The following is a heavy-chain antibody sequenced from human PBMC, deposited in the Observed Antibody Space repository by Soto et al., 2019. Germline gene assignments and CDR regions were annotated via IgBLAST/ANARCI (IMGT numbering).Heavy chain of an antibody. J-gene: IGHJ4*02. D-gene: IGHD6-19*01. CDR3: ASLSGWLPLG. CDR1: GGSISSSSYY. V-gene: IGHV4-39*01. Sequence: QLQLQESGPGLVKPSETLSLTCTVSGGSISSSSYYWGWIRQPPGKGLEWIGSIYYSGSTYYNPSLKRRVTISVDTSTNPFALRLSSVTAADTAVYCWASLSGWLPLGWGQGTLVTVSS. CDR2: IYYSGST.